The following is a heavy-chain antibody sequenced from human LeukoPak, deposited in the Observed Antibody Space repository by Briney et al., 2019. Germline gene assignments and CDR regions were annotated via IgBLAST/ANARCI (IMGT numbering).Heavy chain of an antibody. Sequence: ASVKVSCKASGYTFTGYYMHWVRQAPGQGLEWMGWINPNSGGTNYAQKFQGRVTMTRGTSISTAYMELSRLRSDDTAVYYCARGWRYCTNGVCWRWFDPWGQGTLVTVSS. V-gene: IGHV1-2*02. CDR1: GYTFTGYY. CDR2: INPNSGGT. CDR3: ARGWRYCTNGVCWRWFDP. J-gene: IGHJ5*02. D-gene: IGHD2-8*01.